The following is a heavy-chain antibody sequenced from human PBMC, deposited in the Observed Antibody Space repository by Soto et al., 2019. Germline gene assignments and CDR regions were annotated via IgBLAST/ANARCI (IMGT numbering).Heavy chain of an antibody. CDR2: INPNSGGT. V-gene: IGHV1-2*02. D-gene: IGHD3-22*01. CDR1: GYTFTGYY. CDR3: AREGGAYYYDSSGYGY. Sequence: ASVKVSCKASGYTFTGYYMHWVRQAPGQGLEWMGWINPNSGGTNYAQKFQGRVTMTRDTSISSAYMELSRLRSDDTAVYYCAREGGAYYYDSSGYGYWGQGTLVTVSS. J-gene: IGHJ4*02.